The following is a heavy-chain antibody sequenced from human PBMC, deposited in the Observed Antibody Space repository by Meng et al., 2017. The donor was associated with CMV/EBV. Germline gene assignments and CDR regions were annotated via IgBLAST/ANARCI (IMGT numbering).Heavy chain of an antibody. D-gene: IGHD3-16*01. Sequence: GESLKISCAASGFNFRSHDMHWVRQTPGKGLEWVSSIGSGGDRYYAASVKGRFTISRENAKNSFSLQMNSLRVGDTAVYYCARQWDYGYNSLDYWGQGTLVTVS. V-gene: IGHV3-13*01. CDR3: ARQWDYGYNSLDY. J-gene: IGHJ4*02. CDR1: GFNFRSHD. CDR2: IGSGGDR.